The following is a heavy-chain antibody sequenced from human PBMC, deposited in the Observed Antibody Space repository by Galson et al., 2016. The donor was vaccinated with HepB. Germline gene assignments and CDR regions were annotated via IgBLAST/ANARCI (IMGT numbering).Heavy chain of an antibody. CDR2: ISGSGFNT. D-gene: IGHD5-24*01. CDR3: AKDSNNWSFDY. J-gene: IGHJ4*02. Sequence: SLRLSCAASGFTFDNYAMSWVRQAPGKGLEWVSTISGSGFNTYFADSVTGRFTIFRDNSKNTVYLQMNSLRAEDTATYFCAKDSNNWSFDYWGQGALVTVSS. CDR1: GFTFDNYA. V-gene: IGHV3-23*01.